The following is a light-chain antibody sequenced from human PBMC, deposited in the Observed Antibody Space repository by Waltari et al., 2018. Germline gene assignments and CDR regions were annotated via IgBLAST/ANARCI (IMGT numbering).Light chain of an antibody. J-gene: IGKJ5*01. Sequence: EIVLTQSPGTLSLSPWERATLSCRASQSVSSSYLAWYHQRPGQPPRRLIYGASSRGTGIPDRFSGSGSGTDFSLTISRLEPEDFAVDYCQQSGSSRTFGQGTRLEIK. CDR1: QSVSSSY. V-gene: IGKV3-20*01. CDR2: GAS. CDR3: QQSGSSRT.